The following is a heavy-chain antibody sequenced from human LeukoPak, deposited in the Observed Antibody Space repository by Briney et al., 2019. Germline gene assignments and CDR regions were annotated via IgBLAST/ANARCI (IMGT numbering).Heavy chain of an antibody. CDR2: ISNDGNNK. Sequence: GRSLRLSCAASRFTFSGYAMHWVRQAPGKGLEWVAVISNDGNNKNYADSVKGRFTISRDNSKNTLFLQMNSLRAEDTAVYYCAKSPETWLRYFDYWGQGTLVTVSS. CDR3: AKSPETWLRYFDY. CDR1: RFTFSGYA. V-gene: IGHV3-30-3*02. D-gene: IGHD5-24*01. J-gene: IGHJ4*02.